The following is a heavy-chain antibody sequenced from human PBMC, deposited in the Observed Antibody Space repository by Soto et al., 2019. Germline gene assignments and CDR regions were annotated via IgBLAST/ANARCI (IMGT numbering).Heavy chain of an antibody. CDR1: GFTFSVFA. D-gene: IGHD7-27*01. Sequence: EVQLLESGGGLVQPGGSLRLSCAASGFTFSVFAMSWVRQAPGKGLELVSTISGRGENTYYADSVKGRFTISRDNSKNTLNMQMNSLRGEDTDVYYWAKNRGTGDYGVNAVDIWGQGTMVTVAS. CDR3: AKNRGTGDYGVNAVDI. CDR2: ISGRGENT. J-gene: IGHJ3*02. V-gene: IGHV3-23*01.